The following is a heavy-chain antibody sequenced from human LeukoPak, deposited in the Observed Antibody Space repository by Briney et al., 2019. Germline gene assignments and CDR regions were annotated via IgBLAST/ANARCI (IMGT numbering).Heavy chain of an antibody. CDR3: ARHAPPSYYYYYYMDV. CDR1: GSSFTNYW. V-gene: IGHV5-51*01. J-gene: IGHJ6*03. CDR2: IYPGDSDT. Sequence: GESLKISCQAFGSSFTNYWIGWVRQIPEKGLEWMGIIYPGDSDTRYSPSFQGQVTISADKSISTAYLQWSSLKASDTAMYYCARHAPPSYYYYYYMDVWGKGTTVTVSS.